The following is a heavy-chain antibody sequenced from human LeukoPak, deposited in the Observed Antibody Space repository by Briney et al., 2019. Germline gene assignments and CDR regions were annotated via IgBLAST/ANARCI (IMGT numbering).Heavy chain of an antibody. D-gene: IGHD1-1*01. V-gene: IGHV3-30-3*01. CDR1: GFTFSSYA. J-gene: IGHJ4*02. CDR2: TSSDGNIK. Sequence: GALRLSCAASGFTFSSYAVHWVRQAPGKGLEWVAVTSSDGNIKYYADSVKGRFTISRDNSKNTLYLQMNSLRGEDTGVYYCARDPVPATARHFDYWGQGTLVTVSS. CDR3: ARDPVPATARHFDY.